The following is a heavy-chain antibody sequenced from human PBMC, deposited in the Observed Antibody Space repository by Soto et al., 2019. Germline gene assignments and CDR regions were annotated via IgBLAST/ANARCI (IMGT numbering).Heavy chain of an antibody. CDR1: GFTFSSYS. D-gene: IGHD1-26*01. CDR2: ISSSSSYI. Sequence: EVQLVESGGGLVKPGGSLRLSCAASGFTFSSYSMNWVRQAPGKGLEWVSSISSSSSYIYYADSVKGRFTISRDNAKNSLYLQMNNLRAEDTAVYYCARDRVIVGATPHYYYGMDVWGQGTKVTVSS. V-gene: IGHV3-21*01. CDR3: ARDRVIVGATPHYYYGMDV. J-gene: IGHJ6*02.